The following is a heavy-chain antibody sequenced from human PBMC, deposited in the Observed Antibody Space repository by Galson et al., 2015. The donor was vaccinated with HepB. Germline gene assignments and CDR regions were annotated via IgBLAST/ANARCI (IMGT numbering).Heavy chain of an antibody. CDR3: AREGVGVVAATDAFDI. CDR1: GFTFSSYG. V-gene: IGHV3-33*01. Sequence: SLRLSCAASGFTFSSYGMHWVRQAPGKGLEWVAVIWYDGSNKYYADSVKGRFTISRDNSKNTLYLQMNSLRAEDTAVYYCAREGVGVVAATDAFDIWGQGTMVTVSS. D-gene: IGHD2-15*01. CDR2: IWYDGSNK. J-gene: IGHJ3*02.